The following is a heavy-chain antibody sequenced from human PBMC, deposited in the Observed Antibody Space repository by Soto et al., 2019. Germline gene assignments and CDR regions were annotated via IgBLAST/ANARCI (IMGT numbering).Heavy chain of an antibody. D-gene: IGHD3-9*01. J-gene: IGHJ4*02. CDR1: GGSISSGGYS. V-gene: IGHV4-30-2*01. CDR2: IYHSGST. Sequence: QLQLQESGSGLVKPSQTLSLSCAVSGGSISSGGYSWNRIRQAPGKGLEWIGYIYHSGSTYYNPSLQSRVTISVDKSNNQFSLKLTSVTDADTAVYFCARDSLTGYYFASWGQGALVTVSS. CDR3: ARDSLTGYYFAS.